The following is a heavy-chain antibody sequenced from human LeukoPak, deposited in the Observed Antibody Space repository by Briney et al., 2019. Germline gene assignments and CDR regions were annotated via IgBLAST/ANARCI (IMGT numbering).Heavy chain of an antibody. V-gene: IGHV3-23*01. J-gene: IGHJ6*02. CDR2: ISGSGDNT. CDR1: GFAFSNCG. D-gene: IGHD2-21*02. Sequence: GGSLRLSCAASGFAFSNCGMSWVRLPPGKGLEWVSVISGSGDNTYYANSVKGRFTVSRDNSKNTLYLQMNNVRAEDTALYYCARRMTLDVWGQGTTVTVSS. CDR3: ARRMTLDV.